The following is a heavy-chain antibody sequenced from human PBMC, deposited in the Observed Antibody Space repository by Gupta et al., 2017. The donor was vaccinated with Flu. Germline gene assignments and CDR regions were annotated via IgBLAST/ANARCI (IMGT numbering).Heavy chain of an antibody. J-gene: IGHJ3*01. D-gene: IGHD1-20*01. V-gene: IGHV3-74*01. CDR2: VSPDGSDT. Sequence: EVQLVESGGGLVQPGGSLRLSCAASGFTFSSYWMYWVRQVPGKGLLWVLRVSPDGSDTGKEDYGRDRFTISRDNAKNTLYLKMNSLRVDDSAMYYCVAYNWKNPLVWGLVTVVTVSS. CDR3: VAYNWKNPLV. CDR1: GFTFSSYW.